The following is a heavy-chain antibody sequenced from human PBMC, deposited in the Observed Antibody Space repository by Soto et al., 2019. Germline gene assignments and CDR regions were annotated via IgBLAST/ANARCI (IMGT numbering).Heavy chain of an antibody. CDR2: IYHSGST. Sequence: SETLSLTCAVSGYSISSGYYWGWIRQPPGKGLEWIGSIYHSGSTYYNPSLKSRVTISVDTSKNQFSLKLSSVTAADTAVYYCARGGGSYHYFDYWGQGTLVTVSS. D-gene: IGHD1-26*01. V-gene: IGHV4-38-2*01. J-gene: IGHJ4*02. CDR3: ARGGGSYHYFDY. CDR1: GYSISSGYY.